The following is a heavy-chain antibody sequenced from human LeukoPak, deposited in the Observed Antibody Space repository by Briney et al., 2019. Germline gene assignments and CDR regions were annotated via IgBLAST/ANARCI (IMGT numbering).Heavy chain of an antibody. J-gene: IGHJ4*02. V-gene: IGHV3-23*01. CDR1: GFTFSSYA. Sequence: GGSLRLFCAASGFTFSSYAMSWVRQAPGKGLKWVSAISGSGGSTYYADSVKGRFTISRDNSKNTLYLQMNSLRAEDTAVYYCAKDPSSGYFDYWGQGTLVTVSS. CDR2: ISGSGGST. CDR3: AKDPSSGYFDY.